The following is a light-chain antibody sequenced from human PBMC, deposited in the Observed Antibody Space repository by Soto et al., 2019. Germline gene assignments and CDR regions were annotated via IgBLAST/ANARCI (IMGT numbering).Light chain of an antibody. Sequence: QSVLTQSPSVSGAPGQRVTISCTGSTSNIGATYDVNWYRQLPGTAPKLLIYSNNQRPSGVPDRFSGSKSGTSASLAISGLQSEDEADYYCAAWDDSLNGYVFGTGTKVTAL. CDR3: AAWDDSLNGYV. CDR2: SNN. CDR1: TSNIGATYD. V-gene: IGLV1-44*01. J-gene: IGLJ1*01.